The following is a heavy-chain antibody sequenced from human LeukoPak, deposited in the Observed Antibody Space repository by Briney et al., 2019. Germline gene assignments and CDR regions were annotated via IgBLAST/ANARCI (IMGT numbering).Heavy chain of an antibody. D-gene: IGHD3-10*02. Sequence: GSLRLSCAASGFTFSAYWMTWVRQAPGKGLAWVANIIEGGDLKYYVDSVKGRFTISRDNAKNSLYLQMNSLRAEDTAVYYCAELGITMIGGVWGKGTTVTISS. CDR1: GFTFSAYW. J-gene: IGHJ6*04. CDR2: IIEGGDLK. V-gene: IGHV3-7*01. CDR3: AELGITMIGGV.